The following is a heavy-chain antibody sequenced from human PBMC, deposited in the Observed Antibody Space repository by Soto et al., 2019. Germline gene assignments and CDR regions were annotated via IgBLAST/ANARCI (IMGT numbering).Heavy chain of an antibody. J-gene: IGHJ4*02. CDR3: ARGYCSSTSCQYYFDF. CDR1: GYTFTGYA. D-gene: IGHD2-2*01. V-gene: IGHV1-3*01. CDR2: INGGNGDT. Sequence: QVQLVQSGAQVKKPGASVMLSCRASGYTFTGYAIHWVRQAPGQRLEWMGWINGGNGDTKYSQKFQGRVTITRDTSARTAYMELTSLGSEDTAVYHCARGYCSSTSCQYYFDFWGQGSLVTVSS.